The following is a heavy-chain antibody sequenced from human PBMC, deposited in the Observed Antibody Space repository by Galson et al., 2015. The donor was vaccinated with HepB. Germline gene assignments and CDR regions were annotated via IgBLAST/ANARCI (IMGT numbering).Heavy chain of an antibody. D-gene: IGHD6-19*01. V-gene: IGHV1-69*06. Sequence: SVKVSCKASGVSFSNHAVSWVRQAPGQGLEWMGGIIPFFGTANYAQKFQGRVTITADKSTGTAYMELNSLRSEDSAVYYCATDIMRNELRWGDSSDWSWGCDYWGQGTLVTVSS. J-gene: IGHJ4*02. CDR1: GVSFSNHA. CDR2: IIPFFGTA. CDR3: ATDIMRNELRWGDSSDWSWGCDY.